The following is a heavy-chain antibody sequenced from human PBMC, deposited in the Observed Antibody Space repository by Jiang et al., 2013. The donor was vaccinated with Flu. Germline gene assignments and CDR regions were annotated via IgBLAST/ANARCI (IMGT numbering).Heavy chain of an antibody. J-gene: IGHJ5*02. Sequence: LKSRVTISVDTSKNQFSLKLSSVTAADTAVYYCATSRGLRWGSLGVDPWGQGTLVTVSS. V-gene: IGHV4-34*01. D-gene: IGHD4-23*01. CDR3: ATSRGLRWGSLGVDP.